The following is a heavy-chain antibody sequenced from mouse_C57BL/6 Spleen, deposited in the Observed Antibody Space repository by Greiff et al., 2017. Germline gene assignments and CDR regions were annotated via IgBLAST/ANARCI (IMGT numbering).Heavy chain of an antibody. CDR1: GYSFTSYY. CDR3: ARGDDYDDYFDY. Sequence: QVHVKQSGPELVKPGASVKISCKASGYSFTSYYIHWVKQRPGQGLEWIGWIYPGSGNTKYNEKFKGKATLTADTSSSTAYMQLSSLTSEDSAVYYCARGDDYDDYFDYWGQGTTLTVSS. CDR2: IYPGSGNT. D-gene: IGHD2-4*01. J-gene: IGHJ2*01. V-gene: IGHV1-66*01.